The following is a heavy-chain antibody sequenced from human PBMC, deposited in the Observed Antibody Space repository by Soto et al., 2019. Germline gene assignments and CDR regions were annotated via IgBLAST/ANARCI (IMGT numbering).Heavy chain of an antibody. CDR2: IIPSFGTA. D-gene: IGHD6-6*01. V-gene: IGHV1-69*06. J-gene: IGHJ5*02. Sequence: AVKSSCKGSGGTFSSYAIMWVRQEQGQGLEWMGGIIPSFGTANYAQKFQGRVTITADKSTSTAYMELSSLRSEDTAVYYCARASKSIAARRSNNWFDPWGQGTLVTVSS. CDR1: GGTFSSYA. CDR3: ARASKSIAARRSNNWFDP.